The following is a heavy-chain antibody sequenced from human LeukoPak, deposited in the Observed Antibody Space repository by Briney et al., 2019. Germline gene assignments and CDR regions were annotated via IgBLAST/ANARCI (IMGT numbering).Heavy chain of an antibody. J-gene: IGHJ4*02. CDR1: GFTFSSYA. Sequence: GGSLRLSYAASGFTFSSYAMNWVRPAPGKGLEWVSVISDNGDTTFYADSVKGRFTISRDNAKNTLFLQMNSLRAEDTAVYFCARKLGVGNYRYFDYWGQGTLVTVSS. CDR3: ARKLGVGNYRYFDY. V-gene: IGHV3-23*01. D-gene: IGHD4-11*01. CDR2: ISDNGDTT.